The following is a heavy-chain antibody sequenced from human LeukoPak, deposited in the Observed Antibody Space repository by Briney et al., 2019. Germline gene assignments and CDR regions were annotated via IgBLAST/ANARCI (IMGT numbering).Heavy chain of an antibody. CDR3: AKARQVGWLQEITQNFDY. CDR2: ISSSSTTI. V-gene: IGHV3-48*01. CDR1: GFIFSSYS. Sequence: GGSLRLSCAASGFIFSSYSMKWVRQAPGKGLEWVSYISSSSTTIYYADSVKGRFTISRDNSKNTLYLQMNSLRAEDTAVYYCAKARQVGWLQEITQNFDYWGQGTLVTVSS. D-gene: IGHD5-24*01. J-gene: IGHJ4*02.